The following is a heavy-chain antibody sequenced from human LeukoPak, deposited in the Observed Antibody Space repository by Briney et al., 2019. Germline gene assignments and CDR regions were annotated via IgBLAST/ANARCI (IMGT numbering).Heavy chain of an antibody. CDR1: GGSISSSSYY. Sequence: SQTLSLTCTVSGGSISSSSYYWGWIRQPPGKGLEWIGTFYSSGSTYYNPSLKSRVTISIDTSKNQFSLKLSSVTAADTAVYYCARHQTLGIVYFDYWGQGTLVTVSS. CDR3: ARHQTLGIVYFDY. D-gene: IGHD7-27*01. J-gene: IGHJ4*02. CDR2: FYSSGST. V-gene: IGHV4-39*01.